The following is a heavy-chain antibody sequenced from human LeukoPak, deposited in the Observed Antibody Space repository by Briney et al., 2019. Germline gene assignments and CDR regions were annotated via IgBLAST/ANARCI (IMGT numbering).Heavy chain of an antibody. CDR2: ISGSGGST. V-gene: IGHV3-23*01. D-gene: IGHD1-1*01. CDR1: GFTFSSYV. Sequence: GGSLRLSCAVSGFTFSSYVMSWVRQAPGKGLEWVSTISGSGGSTYYGDSVKGRFTISRDNSKNTLYLQMNSLRAEDTAAYYCATRGTTATKYFDQWGQGTLVTVSS. CDR3: ATRGTTATKYFDQ. J-gene: IGHJ4*02.